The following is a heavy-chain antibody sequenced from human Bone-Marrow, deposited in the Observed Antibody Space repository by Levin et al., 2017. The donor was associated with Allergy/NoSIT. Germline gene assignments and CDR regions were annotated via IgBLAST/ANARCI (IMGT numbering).Heavy chain of an antibody. CDR2: ISNTGGSI. D-gene: IGHD2-2*01. J-gene: IGHJ6*02. CDR3: ARVRMGRSCSSSSCFNYYYGMDV. CDR1: GLTFSSYH. Sequence: GGSLRLSCAASGLTFSSYHMTWIRQAPGKGLECVSHISNTGGSIYYADSVKGRFTISRDNADNSLYLLMNSLRAEDTAVYFCARVRMGRSCSSSSCFNYYYGMDVWGQGTTVTVSS. V-gene: IGHV3-11*01.